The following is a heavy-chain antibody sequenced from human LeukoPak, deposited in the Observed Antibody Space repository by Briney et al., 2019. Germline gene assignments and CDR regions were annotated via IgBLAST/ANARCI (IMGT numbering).Heavy chain of an antibody. J-gene: IGHJ4*02. CDR2: INSDGSWT. Sequence: GGSLRLSCAASGNYWMHWVRQAPGKGLVWVSHINSDGSWTSYADSVKGRFTISKDNAKNTVYLQMNNLSAEDTAVYYCVSFYETYWGRGTLVTVSS. D-gene: IGHD2-2*01. V-gene: IGHV3-74*01. CDR1: GNYW. CDR3: VSFYETY.